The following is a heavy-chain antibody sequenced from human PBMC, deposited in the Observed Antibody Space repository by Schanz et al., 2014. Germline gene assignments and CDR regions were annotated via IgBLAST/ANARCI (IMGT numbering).Heavy chain of an antibody. Sequence: EVQVVESGGGLVQPGGSLRLSCAASGFTFGNFFMSWVRQAPGKGLEWVSIIYPDGSTNYGDSMKGRFTVSRDEWKNTLYLQMNSLRGEDSAVYYCARPSGSYFWAFDIWGQGTMVTVSS. J-gene: IGHJ3*02. V-gene: IGHV3-66*01. CDR1: GFTFGNFF. CDR2: IYPDGST. CDR3: ARPSGSYFWAFDI. D-gene: IGHD3-10*01.